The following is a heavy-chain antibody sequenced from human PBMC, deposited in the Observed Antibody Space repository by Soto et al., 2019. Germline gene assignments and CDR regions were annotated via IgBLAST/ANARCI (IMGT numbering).Heavy chain of an antibody. D-gene: IGHD5-12*01. CDR2: IKPEGSNK. CDR3: ASLDHVIEYGGRGDFDS. J-gene: IGHJ4*02. Sequence: EVQLVESGGGLVQPGESLRLSCAASRLTFGNYWMSWVRQAPGKGLEWVAAIKPEGSNKYYVDSVRGRFTISRDNAKNLLYLQMTSLRDGDTAVYYCASLDHVIEYGGRGDFDSWGQGTLVTVSS. V-gene: IGHV3-7*01. CDR1: RLTFGNYW.